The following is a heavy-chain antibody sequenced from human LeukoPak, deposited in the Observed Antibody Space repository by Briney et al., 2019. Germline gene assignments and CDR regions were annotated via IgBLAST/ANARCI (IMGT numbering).Heavy chain of an antibody. V-gene: IGHV3-74*01. CDR2: INPGGSSI. CDR3: ARSNQADDY. CDR1: GFTFSDYW. D-gene: IGHD1-14*01. Sequence: GGSLRLSCAASGFTFSDYWMHWVRQVPGKGLVWVARINPGGSSITYADSVKGRFTISRDNAKNTLYLQMDSLRAEDTGVYYCARSNQADDYWGQGTLVTVSS. J-gene: IGHJ4*02.